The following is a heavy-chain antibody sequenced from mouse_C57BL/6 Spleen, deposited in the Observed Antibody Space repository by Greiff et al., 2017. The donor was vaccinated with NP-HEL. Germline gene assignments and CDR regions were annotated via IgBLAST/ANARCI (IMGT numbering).Heavy chain of an antibody. CDR2: ISDGGSYT. J-gene: IGHJ2*01. V-gene: IGHV5-4*01. Sequence: EVMLVESGGGLVKPGGSLKLSCAASGFTFSSYAMSWVRQTPEKRLEWVATISDGGSYTYYPDNVKGRFTISRDNAKNNLYLQMSHLKSEDTAMYYCARDGMITTFFDYWGQGTTLTVSS. D-gene: IGHD2-4*01. CDR3: ARDGMITTFFDY. CDR1: GFTFSSYA.